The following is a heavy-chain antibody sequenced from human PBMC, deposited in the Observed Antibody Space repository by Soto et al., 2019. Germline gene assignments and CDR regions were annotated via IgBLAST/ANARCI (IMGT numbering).Heavy chain of an antibody. CDR1: GGSISSSSYY. D-gene: IGHD6-19*01. Sequence: PSETLSLTCXVSGGSISSSSYYWGWIRQPPGKGLEWIGSIYYSGSIYYNPSLKSRVTISVDTSKNQFSLKLSSVTAAETAVYYCARQSSGWYNWFDPWGQGTLVTVSS. CDR2: IYYSGSI. CDR3: ARQSSGWYNWFDP. V-gene: IGHV4-39*01. J-gene: IGHJ5*02.